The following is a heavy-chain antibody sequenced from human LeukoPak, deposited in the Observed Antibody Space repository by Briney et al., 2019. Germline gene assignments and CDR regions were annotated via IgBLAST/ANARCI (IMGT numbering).Heavy chain of an antibody. CDR2: INPNSGGT. D-gene: IGHD3-22*01. CDR1: GYTFTGYY. V-gene: IGHV1-2*02. Sequence: GASVKVSCKASGYTFTGYYMHWVRQAPGQGLEWMEWINPNSGGTYYAQKFQGRVTMTRDTSISTAYMELSRLRSDDTAVYYCSITMIVVNDYWGQGTLVTVSS. CDR3: SITMIVVNDY. J-gene: IGHJ4*02.